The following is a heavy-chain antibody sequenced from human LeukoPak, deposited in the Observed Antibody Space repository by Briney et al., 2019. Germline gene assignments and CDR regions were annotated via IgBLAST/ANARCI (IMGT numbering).Heavy chain of an antibody. D-gene: IGHD3-10*01. CDR2: IYTSGST. Sequence: SETLSLTCTVSGGSISSYYWSWIRQPAGKGLEWIGRIYTSGSTNYNPSLKNRVTMSVDTSKNQFSLKLSSVTAADTAVYYCARQQGGGSGSYQPFDYWGQGTLVTVSS. CDR1: GGSISSYY. V-gene: IGHV4-4*07. CDR3: ARQQGGGSGSYQPFDY. J-gene: IGHJ4*02.